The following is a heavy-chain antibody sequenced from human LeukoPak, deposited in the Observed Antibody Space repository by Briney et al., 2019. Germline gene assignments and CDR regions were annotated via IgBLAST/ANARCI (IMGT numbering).Heavy chain of an antibody. CDR3: ARGGREVGSTRGNYFDY. D-gene: IGHD1-26*01. CDR1: GFTVSSTY. J-gene: IGHJ4*02. Sequence: PGGSLRLSCAASGFTVSSTYMTWVRQAPGRGLEWVSVIYSGGGMYYPDSVKGRFTISRDSSKNTVYLQTNSLRAEDTAVYYCARGGREVGSTRGNYFDYWGQGTLVTVSS. V-gene: IGHV3-66*02. CDR2: IYSGGGM.